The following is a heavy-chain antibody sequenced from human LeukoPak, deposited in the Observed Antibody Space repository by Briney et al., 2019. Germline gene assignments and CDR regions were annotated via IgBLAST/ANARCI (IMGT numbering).Heavy chain of an antibody. CDR1: GFTFSNYG. V-gene: IGHV3-33*06. CDR2: IWYDGSKK. D-gene: IGHD1-26*01. CDR3: AKELGSGSHDLFFFDS. J-gene: IGHJ4*02. Sequence: GGSLRLSCSASGFTFSNYGMHWVRQAPGKGLEWVALIWYDGSKKNYADSVKGRFTISRDNSKNTLYLQMNSLSPEDTAVFYCAKELGSGSHDLFFFDSWGQGTLVTASS.